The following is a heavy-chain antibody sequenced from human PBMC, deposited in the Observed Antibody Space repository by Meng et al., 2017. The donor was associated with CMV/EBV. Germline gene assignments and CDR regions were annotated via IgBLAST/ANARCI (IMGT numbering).Heavy chain of an antibody. Sequence: QVQRVQSGAGGKKPVASVKLSCKASGSTFTGYYRHWVRQAPGQGLEWMGWINPNSGGTNYAQKFQGRVTMTRDTSISTAYMELSRLRSDDTAVYYCATYIGNYINWYFDLWGRGTLVTVSS. CDR1: GSTFTGYY. J-gene: IGHJ2*01. CDR3: ATYIGNYINWYFDL. D-gene: IGHD1-7*01. CDR2: INPNSGGT. V-gene: IGHV1-2*02.